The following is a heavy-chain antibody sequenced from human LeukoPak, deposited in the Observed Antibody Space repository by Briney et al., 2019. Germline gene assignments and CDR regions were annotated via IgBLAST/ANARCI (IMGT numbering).Heavy chain of an antibody. CDR2: ISSSGSTI. Sequence: PGGSLRLSCAASGFTFSSYEMNWVRQAPGKGLEWVSYISSSGSTIYYADSVKGRFTISRDNAKNSLYLQMNSLRAEDTAVYYCARDPPPYKSSSWYHYFDYWGQGTLVTVSS. CDR3: ARDPPPYKSSSWYHYFDY. J-gene: IGHJ4*02. CDR1: GFTFSSYE. V-gene: IGHV3-48*03. D-gene: IGHD6-13*01.